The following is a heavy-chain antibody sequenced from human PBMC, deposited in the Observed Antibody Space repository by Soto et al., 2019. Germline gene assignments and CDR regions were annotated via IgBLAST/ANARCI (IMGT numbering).Heavy chain of an antibody. Sequence: GESLRLSCSASGFMFSNFGMHWVRQAPGKGLEWVAVILYDGSNTYYADSVKGRFTISRDNSKNTLYLEMNSLRPEDTAVYHCSKCRDGYSFYYSYRLDVCGQVTTVTV. V-gene: IGHV3-30*18. CDR2: ILYDGSNT. D-gene: IGHD4-4*01. J-gene: IGHJ6*02. CDR3: SKCRDGYSFYYSYRLDV. CDR1: GFMFSNFG.